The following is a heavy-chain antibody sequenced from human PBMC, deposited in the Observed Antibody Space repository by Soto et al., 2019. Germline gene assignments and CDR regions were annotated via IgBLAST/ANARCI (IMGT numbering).Heavy chain of an antibody. CDR2: IYWNDDK. J-gene: IGHJ5*02. CDR3: AHSTWFGELLPKWFDT. Sequence: XGPTLVTPTQTLTLTCTFYWFSLSTSGVGVCCIRQPPGKALEWLALIYWNDDKRYSPSLKSRLTITKDTSKNQVVLTMTNMDPVDTATYYCAHSTWFGELLPKWFDTWGQGTLVTVSS. CDR1: WFSLSTSGVG. D-gene: IGHD3-10*01. V-gene: IGHV2-5*01.